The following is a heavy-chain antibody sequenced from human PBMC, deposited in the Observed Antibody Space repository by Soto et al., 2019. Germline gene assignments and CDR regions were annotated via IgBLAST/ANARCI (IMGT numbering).Heavy chain of an antibody. CDR3: ARVCGGDCHYGMDV. J-gene: IGHJ6*02. Sequence: QVQLQESGPGLVKPSQTLSLTCTVSGGSISSGGYYWTWIRQHPGKGLEWIGYIYYSGTTYYNPSLQSRVTISVDTSKNQFSRKLSSVTAADTAVYYCARVCGGDCHYGMDVWGQGTTVTVSS. D-gene: IGHD2-21*02. CDR1: GGSISSGGYY. CDR2: IYYSGTT. V-gene: IGHV4-31*03.